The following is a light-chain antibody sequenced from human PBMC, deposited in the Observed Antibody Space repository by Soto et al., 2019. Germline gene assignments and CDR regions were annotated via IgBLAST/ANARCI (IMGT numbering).Light chain of an antibody. Sequence: DIQMTQSPSTLSGSVGDRVTITCRASQTISSWLAWYQQKPGKAPKLLIYKASTLKSGVPSRFSGSGSGTAVTLTISSLQPDDFSSYYCQSYYSYAVTFAEGPKVE. CDR3: QSYYSYAVT. V-gene: IGKV1-5*03. CDR2: KAS. CDR1: QTISSW. J-gene: IGKJ1*01.